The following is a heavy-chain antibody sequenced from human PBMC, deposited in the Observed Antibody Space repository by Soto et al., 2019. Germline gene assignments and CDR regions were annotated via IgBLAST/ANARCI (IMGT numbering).Heavy chain of an antibody. V-gene: IGHV4-31*03. J-gene: IGHJ4*02. Sequence: SETLSLTCTVSGGSISSGGYYWSWIRQHPGKGLEWIGYIYYSGSTYYNPSLKSRVTISVDTSKNQFSLKLSSVTAADTAVYYCARGTQRILFDYWGQGTLVTVSS. CDR3: ARGTQRILFDY. D-gene: IGHD5-18*01. CDR2: IYYSGST. CDR1: GGSISSGGYY.